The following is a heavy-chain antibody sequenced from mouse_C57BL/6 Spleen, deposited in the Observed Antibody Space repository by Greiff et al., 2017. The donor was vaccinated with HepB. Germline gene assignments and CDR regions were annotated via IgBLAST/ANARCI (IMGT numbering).Heavy chain of an antibody. V-gene: IGHV1-15*01. CDR3: TRNDYYWAMDY. CDR2: IDPETGGT. CDR1: GYTFTDYE. Sequence: VQLQQSGAELVRPGASVTLSCKASGYTFTDYEMHWVKQTPVHGLEWIGAIDPETGGTAYNQKFKGKAILTADKSSSTAYMELRSLTSEDSAVYYCTRNDYYWAMDYWGQGPSVTVSS. D-gene: IGHD2-1*01. J-gene: IGHJ4*01.